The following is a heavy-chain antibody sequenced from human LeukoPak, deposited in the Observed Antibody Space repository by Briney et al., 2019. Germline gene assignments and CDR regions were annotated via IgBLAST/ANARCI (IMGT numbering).Heavy chain of an antibody. D-gene: IGHD1-1*01. CDR3: AKDVFHWAFDI. CDR2: IGGGGSDT. CDR1: GFNFISSW. V-gene: IGHV3-23*01. Sequence: GGSLRLSCAASGFNFISSWMNWVRQAPGKGLEWVSAIGGGGSDTRYTDSVMGRFTLSRDISRNILYLQMNSLRAEDTAIYFCAKDVFHWAFDIWGQGTMVTVSA. J-gene: IGHJ3*02.